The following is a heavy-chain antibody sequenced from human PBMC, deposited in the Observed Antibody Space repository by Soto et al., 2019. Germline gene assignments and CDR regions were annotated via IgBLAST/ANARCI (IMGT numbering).Heavy chain of an antibody. CDR3: ASTRDYFDY. CDR1: VGSISSGGYY. CDR2: IYYSGSS. V-gene: IGHV4-31*03. J-gene: IGHJ4*02. Sequence: SETLCLSCTLSVGSISSGGYYWSWIRQHPGKGLEWIGYIYYSGSSSYNLSLKGRLTISVDTSKNQFSLKLSSVTAADTAVYYCASTRDYFDYWGQGIMVTVSS. D-gene: IGHD1-1*01.